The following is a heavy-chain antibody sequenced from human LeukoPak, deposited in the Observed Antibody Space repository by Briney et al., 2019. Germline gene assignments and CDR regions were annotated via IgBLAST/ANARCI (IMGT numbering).Heavy chain of an antibody. CDR3: ARDMSEWLLTPDDAFDI. CDR1: GYTFTGYY. CDR2: INPNSGGT. J-gene: IGHJ3*02. V-gene: IGHV1-2*02. D-gene: IGHD5-12*01. Sequence: ASVKVSCKASGYTFTGYYMHWVRQAPGQGLEWMGWINPNSGGTNYAQKFQGRVTMTRDTSISTAYMELSRLRSDDTAVYYCARDMSEWLLTPDDAFDIWGPGTMVTVPS.